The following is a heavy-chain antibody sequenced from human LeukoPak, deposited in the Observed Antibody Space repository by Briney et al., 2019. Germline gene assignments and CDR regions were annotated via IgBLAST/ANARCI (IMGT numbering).Heavy chain of an antibody. Sequence: PSETLSLTCAVYGGSFSGYYWSWTRQPPGKGLEWIGEINHSGSTNYNPSLKSRVTISVDTSKNQFSLKLSSVTAADTAVYYCARGDRPVDLFDYWGQGTLVTVSS. J-gene: IGHJ4*02. V-gene: IGHV4-34*01. CDR2: INHSGST. CDR3: ARGDRPVDLFDY. D-gene: IGHD1-14*01. CDR1: GGSFSGYY.